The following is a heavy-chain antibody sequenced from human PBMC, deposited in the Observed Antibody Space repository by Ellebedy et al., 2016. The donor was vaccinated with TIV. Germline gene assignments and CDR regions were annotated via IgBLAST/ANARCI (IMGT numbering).Heavy chain of an antibody. CDR2: ITHSGST. Sequence: MPSETLSLTCAVYGGSFSGYYWSWIRQPPGKGLEWIGEITHSGSTNYNPSLKSPVTISVDTSKNQFSLNLSSVTAADTAVYYCARGLARDYWGQGTLVTVSS. CDR1: GGSFSGYY. J-gene: IGHJ4*02. CDR3: ARGLARDY. V-gene: IGHV4-34*01.